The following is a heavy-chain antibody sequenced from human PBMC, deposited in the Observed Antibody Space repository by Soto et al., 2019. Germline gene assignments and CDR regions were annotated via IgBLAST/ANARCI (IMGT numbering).Heavy chain of an antibody. D-gene: IGHD2-21*02. CDR1: GFTFSSYG. CDR2: IWYDGSNK. Sequence: GGSLRLSCAASGFTFSSYGMHWVRQAPGKGLEWVAVIWYDGSNKYCADSVKGRFTISRDNSKNTLYLQMNSLRAEDTAVYYCARDPLLAYCGGDCYSGGSYFDYWGQGTLVTVSS. J-gene: IGHJ4*02. CDR3: ARDPLLAYCGGDCYSGGSYFDY. V-gene: IGHV3-33*01.